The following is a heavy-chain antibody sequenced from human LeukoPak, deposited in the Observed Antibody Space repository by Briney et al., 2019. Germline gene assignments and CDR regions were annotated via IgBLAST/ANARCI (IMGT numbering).Heavy chain of an antibody. CDR2: IDYSGST. Sequence: ASETLSLTCTVSGDSISSSSYYWGWIRQPPGKGLEWIGSIDYSGSTYYNPSLKSRVTISVDTSKNQFSLKLNSVTAADTAVYHCARPAAGGNLYFDFWGQGTLVTVSS. CDR1: GDSISSSSYY. V-gene: IGHV4-39*01. J-gene: IGHJ4*02. D-gene: IGHD3-10*01. CDR3: ARPAAGGNLYFDF.